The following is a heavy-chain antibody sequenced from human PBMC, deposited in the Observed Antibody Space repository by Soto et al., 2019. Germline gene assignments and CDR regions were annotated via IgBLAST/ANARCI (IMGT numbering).Heavy chain of an antibody. Sequence: SETLSLTCAVSGGSISSSNCWSWVRQPPGKGLEWIGEIYYSGSTNYNPSLKSRVTISVDKSKNQFSLKLSSVTAADTAVYYCARVGGFGATTIDYWGQGTLVTVSS. CDR3: ARVGGFGATTIDY. J-gene: IGHJ4*02. D-gene: IGHD3-10*01. V-gene: IGHV4-4*02. CDR2: IYYSGST. CDR1: GGSISSSNC.